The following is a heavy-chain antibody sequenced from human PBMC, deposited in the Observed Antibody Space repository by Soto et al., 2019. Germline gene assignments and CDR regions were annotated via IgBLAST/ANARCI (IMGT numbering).Heavy chain of an antibody. CDR2: SSGSGVIT. CDR1: GFTFSSYA. J-gene: IGHJ4*02. Sequence: GGSLRLSCAASGFTFSSYAMRWVRQAPWKGLDWFSDSSGSGVITYYADSVKGRFTISRDNSKNTLYLQLNSLRAEDTAVYYCAKETSIAARLRDYSAQRALVNVSS. V-gene: IGHV3-23*01. CDR3: AKETSIAARLRDY. D-gene: IGHD6-6*01.